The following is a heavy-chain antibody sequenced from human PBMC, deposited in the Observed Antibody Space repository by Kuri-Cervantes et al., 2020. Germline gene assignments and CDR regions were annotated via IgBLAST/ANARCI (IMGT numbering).Heavy chain of an antibody. CDR3: TTFYTGRSTYFDY. Sequence: LSLTCAASGFTFSDYYMSWIRQAPGKGLEWVSYISSSGSTIYYADSVKGRFTISRDNAKNSLYLQMNSLRAEDTAVYYCTTFYTGRSTYFDYWGQGTLVTVSS. J-gene: IGHJ4*02. D-gene: IGHD2-2*02. CDR1: GFTFSDYY. CDR2: ISSSGSTI. V-gene: IGHV3-11*01.